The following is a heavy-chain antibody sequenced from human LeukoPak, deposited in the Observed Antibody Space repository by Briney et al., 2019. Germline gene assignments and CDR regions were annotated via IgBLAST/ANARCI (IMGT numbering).Heavy chain of an antibody. J-gene: IGHJ4*02. V-gene: IGHV4-39*07. Sequence: PSETLSLTCTVSGGSISSSSYYWGWIRQPPGKGLEWIGRIYTSGSTNYNPSLKSRVTMSVDTSKNQFSLKLSSVTAADTAVYYCARVAGYGDTYLDYWGQGTLVTVSS. CDR1: GGSISSSSYY. CDR2: IYTSGST. D-gene: IGHD4-17*01. CDR3: ARVAGYGDTYLDY.